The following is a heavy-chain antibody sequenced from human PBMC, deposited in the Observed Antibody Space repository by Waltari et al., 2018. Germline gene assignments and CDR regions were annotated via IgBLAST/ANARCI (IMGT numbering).Heavy chain of an antibody. CDR2: ISWNSGSI. D-gene: IGHD6-6*01. CDR3: AKDILSSSSGFLGY. CDR1: GYSISSGYY. J-gene: IGHJ4*02. Sequence: VQLQESGPGLVKPSETLSLTCAVSGYSISSGYYWGWIRQPPGKGLEWVSGISWNSGSIGYADSVKGRFTISRDNAKNSLYLQMNSLRAEDTALYYCAKDILSSSSGFLGYWGQGTLVTVSS. V-gene: IGHV3-9*01.